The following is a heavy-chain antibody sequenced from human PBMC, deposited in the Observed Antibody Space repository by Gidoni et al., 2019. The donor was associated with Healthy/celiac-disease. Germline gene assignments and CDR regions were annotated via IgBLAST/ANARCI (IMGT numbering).Heavy chain of an antibody. CDR2: IIPILGTA. J-gene: IGHJ4*02. CDR3: ASRGSKKVETGPFPPPFDY. V-gene: IGHV1-69*01. CDR1: GGTFSSYA. Sequence: QVQLVQSGAEVKKPGSSVKVSCKASGGTFSSYAISWVRQAPGQGLEWMGGIIPILGTANYAQKFQGRVTITADESTSTAYMELSSLRSEDTAVYYCASRGSKKVETGPFPPPFDYWGQGTLVTVSS. D-gene: IGHD3-10*01.